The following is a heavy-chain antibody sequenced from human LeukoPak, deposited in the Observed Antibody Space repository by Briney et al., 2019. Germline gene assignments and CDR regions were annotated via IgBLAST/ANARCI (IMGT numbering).Heavy chain of an antibody. D-gene: IGHD3-10*01. Sequence: SGGSLRLSCAASGFTFSSYAMHWVRQAPGKGLEWVAVISYDGSNKYYADSVKGRFTISRDNSKNTLYLQMNSLRAEDTAVYYCARDRVGGHYYGSGPTYYYYMDVWGKGTTVTVSS. CDR1: GFTFSSYA. J-gene: IGHJ6*03. V-gene: IGHV3-30*04. CDR2: ISYDGSNK. CDR3: ARDRVGGHYYGSGPTYYYYMDV.